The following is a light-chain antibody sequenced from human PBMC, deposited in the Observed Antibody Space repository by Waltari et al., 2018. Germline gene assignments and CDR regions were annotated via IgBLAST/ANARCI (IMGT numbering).Light chain of an antibody. J-gene: IGLJ3*02. CDR1: SSNIGDNV. Sequence: QSVLTQSPSASGTPGQRVTISCSGSSSNIGDNVVNWYQQLPGKAPKLLIYRNDQRPSWVPDRFSASKSGTSASLAISGLQSEDEADYDCATWDDRMNGHWVFGGGTKVTVL. V-gene: IGLV1-44*01. CDR2: RND. CDR3: ATWDDRMNGHWV.